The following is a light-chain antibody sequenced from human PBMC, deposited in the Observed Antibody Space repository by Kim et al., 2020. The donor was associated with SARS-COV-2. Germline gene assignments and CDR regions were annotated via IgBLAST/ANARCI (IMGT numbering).Light chain of an antibody. J-gene: IGKJ5*01. V-gene: IGKV3-11*01. CDR1: QSVSSY. CDR2: DAS. CDR3: HHRSDWPRGA. Sequence: PGDRATLPCRASQSVSSYFAWYQQKPGQPPRLLSYDASVRATGVPARFRGSGYGTDFTRTIDSLEPEDFVLYYCHHRSDWPRGAFGQGTRREIK.